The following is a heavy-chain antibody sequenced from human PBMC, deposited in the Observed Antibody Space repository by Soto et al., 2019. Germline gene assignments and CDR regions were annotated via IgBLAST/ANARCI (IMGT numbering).Heavy chain of an antibody. CDR3: AKDISLRGWVYLVVEY. V-gene: IGHV3-9*01. J-gene: IGHJ4*02. CDR2: INYNSGSV. D-gene: IGHD6-13*01. CDR1: VFTFDVYA. Sequence: EVQLVESGGGWVQPGRSLRLSCAASVFTFDVYAMHWVRQAPGKVLAWVSGINYNSGSVGYADSVKGRFTISRDNGKNSLYLQMNSLRAEYTAVYYLAKDISLRGWVYLVVEYWGQGTLVTVSP.